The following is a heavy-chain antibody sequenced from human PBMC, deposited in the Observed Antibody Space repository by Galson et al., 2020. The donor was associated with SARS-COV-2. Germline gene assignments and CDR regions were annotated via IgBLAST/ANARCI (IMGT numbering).Heavy chain of an antibody. CDR3: AWGPGIEVEGSVVGGRMDV. CDR2: ISKDGINK. V-gene: IGHV3-30-3*01. Sequence: KLSCEASGFTFSSDTMHWVRQAPGKGLEWVAAISKDGINKYYPDSVKGRFSVPRDNPTNTLYLQMNSLRPEDTGVFYCAWGPGIEVEGSVVGGRMDVWGQGTTVTVSS. D-gene: IGHD6-19*01. CDR1: GFTFSSDT. J-gene: IGHJ6*02.